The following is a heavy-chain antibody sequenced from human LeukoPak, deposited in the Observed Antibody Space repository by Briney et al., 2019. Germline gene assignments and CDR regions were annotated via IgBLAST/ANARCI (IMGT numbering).Heavy chain of an antibody. CDR3: ARCVRGLAAAIHDY. CDR2: IYYSGST. D-gene: IGHD2-15*01. CDR1: GGSISSGDYY. Sequence: PSQTLSLTCTVSGGSISSGDYYWSWIRQPPGKGLEWIGYIYYSGSTYYNPSLKSRVTISVDTSKNQFSLKLSSVTAADTAVYYCARCVRGLAAAIHDYWGQGTLVTVSS. V-gene: IGHV4-30-4*01. J-gene: IGHJ4*02.